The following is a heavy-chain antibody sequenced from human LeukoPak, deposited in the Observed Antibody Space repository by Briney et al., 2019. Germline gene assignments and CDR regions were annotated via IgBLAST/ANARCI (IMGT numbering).Heavy chain of an antibody. V-gene: IGHV3-74*01. CDR2: IKTDGSST. Sequence: GGSLRLSCAASGFTFSTYWMHWVRQGPGKGLVWVSRIKTDGSSTNYADSVKGRFTISRDNAKNTLYLQMNSLRVEGTAVYYCARASPERYGDFDIWGQGTMVTVSS. D-gene: IGHD4/OR15-4a*01. CDR1: GFTFSTYW. J-gene: IGHJ3*02. CDR3: ARASPERYGDFDI.